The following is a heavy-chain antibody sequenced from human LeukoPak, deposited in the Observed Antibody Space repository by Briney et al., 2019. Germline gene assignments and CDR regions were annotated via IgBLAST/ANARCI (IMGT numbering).Heavy chain of an antibody. Sequence: PSETLSLTCTVSGGSINGYYWSWVRQPPGKGLEWVGYTYYSGRTHYTSSLKSRVTISVDTSKNQFSLKLNSVTAADTAIYYCARDRKFIGSTYYFYYFDVWGKGTTVTVSS. CDR1: GGSINGYY. CDR2: TYYSGRT. J-gene: IGHJ6*03. D-gene: IGHD2/OR15-2a*01. V-gene: IGHV4-59*01. CDR3: ARDRKFIGSTYYFYYFDV.